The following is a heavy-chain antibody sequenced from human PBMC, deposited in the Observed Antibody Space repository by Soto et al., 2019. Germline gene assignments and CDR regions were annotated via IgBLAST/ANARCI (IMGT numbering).Heavy chain of an antibody. V-gene: IGHV5-51*01. Sequence: PGESLKISCKGSGYSFTSYWIGWVRQMPGKGLEWMGIIYPGDSDTRYSPSFQGQVTISADKSISTAYLQWSSLKASDTAMYYCARLPVTTVYYYGMDVWGQGTTVTVSS. D-gene: IGHD4-17*01. CDR2: IYPGDSDT. CDR1: GYSFTSYW. J-gene: IGHJ6*02. CDR3: ARLPVTTVYYYGMDV.